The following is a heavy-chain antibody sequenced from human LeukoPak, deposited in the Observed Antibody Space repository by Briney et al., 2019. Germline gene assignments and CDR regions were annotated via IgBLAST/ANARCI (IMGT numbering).Heavy chain of an antibody. CDR3: ARDIYQWLVRAPWFDP. Sequence: SETLSLTCAVYGGSFSGYYWSWIRQPPGKGLEWIGEINHSGSTNYNPSLKSRVTISVDTSKNQFSLKLSSVTAADTAVYYCARDIYQWLVRAPWFDPWGQGTLVTVSS. J-gene: IGHJ5*02. D-gene: IGHD6-19*01. CDR1: GGSFSGYY. CDR2: INHSGST. V-gene: IGHV4-34*01.